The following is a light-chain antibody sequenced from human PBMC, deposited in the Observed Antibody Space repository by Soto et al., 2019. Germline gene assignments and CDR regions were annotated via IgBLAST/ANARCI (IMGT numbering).Light chain of an antibody. CDR3: SSYTSRSTLMV. CDR2: DVS. V-gene: IGLV2-14*01. J-gene: IGLJ2*01. CDR1: SSDVGGYNY. Sequence: QSALTQPASVSGSPGQSITISCTGTSSDVGGYNYVSWYQQHPGKAPKLMIYDVSNRPSGVSNRFSGSKSGNTASLTISGLQAEDGADYYCSSYTSRSTLMVFGGGTKLTVL.